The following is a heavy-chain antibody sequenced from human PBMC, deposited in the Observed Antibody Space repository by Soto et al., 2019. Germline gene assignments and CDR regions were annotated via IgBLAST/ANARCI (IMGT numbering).Heavy chain of an antibody. Sequence: QVQLVQSGAAVKKPGSSVKVSCKASGGTFSSYTISWVRQAPGQGLEWMGRIIPILGIANYAQKFQGRVTITADKSTSTAYMELSSLRSEDTAVYYCARGVPTGGIGYWGQGTLVTVSS. CDR3: ARGVPTGGIGY. CDR2: IIPILGIA. J-gene: IGHJ4*02. V-gene: IGHV1-69*02. D-gene: IGHD2-8*02. CDR1: GGTFSSYT.